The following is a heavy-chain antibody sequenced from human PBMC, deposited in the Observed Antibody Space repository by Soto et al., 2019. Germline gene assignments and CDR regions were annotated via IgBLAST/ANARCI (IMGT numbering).Heavy chain of an antibody. CDR2: IYPGDSDT. V-gene: IGHV5-51*01. J-gene: IGHJ6*02. Sequence: PGESLKISCKGSGYTFTNYWIGWVRQMPGKGPEWMGIIYPGDSDTKYKPSFQGQVTISADKSITTTYLQWSSLKASGTAIYYCAASIFYYGMDVWGQGTTVTVSS. CDR3: AASIFYYGMDV. CDR1: GYTFTNYW.